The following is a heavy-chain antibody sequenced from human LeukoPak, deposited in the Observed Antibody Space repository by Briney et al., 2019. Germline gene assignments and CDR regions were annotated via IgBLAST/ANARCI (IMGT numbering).Heavy chain of an antibody. CDR3: AGTDTSGYDRFDY. Sequence: SESLSLTHTFPGGSICSYYWNWMRQPARKGLEWIGRIYTSGNTNYSPSLKSRGTISVDKSKKQISPKLSSVTAADAAVYYCAGTDTSGYDRFDYWGQGALVTVSS. J-gene: IGHJ4*02. V-gene: IGHV4-4*07. CDR1: GGSICSYY. D-gene: IGHD3-22*01. CDR2: IYTSGNT.